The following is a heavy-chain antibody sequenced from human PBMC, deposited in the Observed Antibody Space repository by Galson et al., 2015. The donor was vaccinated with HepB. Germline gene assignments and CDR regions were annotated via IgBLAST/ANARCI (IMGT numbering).Heavy chain of an antibody. CDR3: TRSYCSIPFDC. D-gene: IGHD2-21*01. Sequence: SLRLSCATSGFTFGDCVMSWFRQAPGKGLEWVGFITGKSLGGTTDSAASVKGRFTISRDDSKSIAYLQMNSLKTEDTALYYCTRSYCSIPFDCWGQGTLVTVSS. CDR2: ITGKSLGGTT. CDR1: GFTFGDCV. J-gene: IGHJ4*02. V-gene: IGHV3-49*03.